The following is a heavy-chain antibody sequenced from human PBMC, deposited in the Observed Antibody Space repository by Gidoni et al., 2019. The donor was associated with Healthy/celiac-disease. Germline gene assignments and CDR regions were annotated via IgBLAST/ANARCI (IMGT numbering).Heavy chain of an antibody. D-gene: IGHD4-17*01. V-gene: IGHV3-30*18. J-gene: IGHJ6*02. CDR2: ISYDGSNK. CDR1: GFPFRRHV. CDR3: AKPLIDYGDYVKGENRFGNYYYGMDV. Sequence: QVQLVESGGCVVQPGRSLRLSCAASGFPFRRHVTPWVPRAPGKGLGWVAVISYDGSNKYYADSVKGRFTISRDNSKNTLYLQMNSLRAEDTAVYYCAKPLIDYGDYVKGENRFGNYYYGMDVWGQGTTVTVSS.